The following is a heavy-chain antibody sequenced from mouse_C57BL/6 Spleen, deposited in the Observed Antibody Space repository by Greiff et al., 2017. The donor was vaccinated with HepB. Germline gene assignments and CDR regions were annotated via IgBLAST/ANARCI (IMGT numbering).Heavy chain of an antibody. V-gene: IGHV1-82*01. Sequence: QVQLQQSGPELVKPGASVKISCKASGYAFSSSWMNWVKQRPGKGLEWSGRIYPGDGDTNYNGKFKGKATLTADKSSSTAYMQLSSLTSEDSAVYFCARRGDYDWFAYWGQGTLVTVSA. CDR1: GYAFSSSW. J-gene: IGHJ3*01. D-gene: IGHD2-4*01. CDR3: ARRGDYDWFAY. CDR2: IYPGDGDT.